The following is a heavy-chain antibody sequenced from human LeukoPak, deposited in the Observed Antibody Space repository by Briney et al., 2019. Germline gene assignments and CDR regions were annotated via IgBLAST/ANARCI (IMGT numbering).Heavy chain of an antibody. D-gene: IGHD6-6*01. Sequence: PGGSLRLSCAASEFTFSRHGMHWVRQAPGKGLEWVAVIWYDGSNKYYADSVKGRFIISRDYFENTLYLQMNSLRVEDTAVYYCARDGQLTSIMSWFDPWGQGTLVTVSS. CDR1: EFTFSRHG. V-gene: IGHV3-33*01. CDR3: ARDGQLTSIMSWFDP. J-gene: IGHJ5*02. CDR2: IWYDGSNK.